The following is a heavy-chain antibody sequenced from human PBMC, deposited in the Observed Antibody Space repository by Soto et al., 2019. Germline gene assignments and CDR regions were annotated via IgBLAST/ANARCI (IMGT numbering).Heavy chain of an antibody. J-gene: IGHJ2*01. CDR2: IYHSGST. Sequence: SETLSLTCAVSGYSISSGYYWGWIRQPPGKGLEWIGSIYHSGSTYYNPSLKSRITMSMDTSKNQISLHLRSVTAADTAIYYCARDRGEYTSSWFWYFSHWGHGTLVTVSS. V-gene: IGHV4-38-2*02. D-gene: IGHD6-13*01. CDR1: GYSISSGYY. CDR3: ARDRGEYTSSWFWYFSH.